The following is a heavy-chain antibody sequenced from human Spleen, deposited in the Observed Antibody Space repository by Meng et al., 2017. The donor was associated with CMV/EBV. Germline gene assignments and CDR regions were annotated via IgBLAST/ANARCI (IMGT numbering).Heavy chain of an antibody. V-gene: IGHV3-7*01. J-gene: IGHJ6*02. Sequence: GGSLRRSCSASGFTFSSYWMSWVRQAPGKGLEWVANIKQDGSEKYYVDSVKGRFTISRDNAKNSLYLQMNSLRAEDTAVSYCARDSDVAACPDYYYGMDVWGQGTTVTVSS. CDR2: IKQDGSEK. CDR3: ARDSDVAACPDYYYGMDV. CDR1: GFTFSSYW. D-gene: IGHD6-6*01.